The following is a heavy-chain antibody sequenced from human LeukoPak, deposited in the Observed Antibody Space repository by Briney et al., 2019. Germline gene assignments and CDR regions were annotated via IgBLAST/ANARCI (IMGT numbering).Heavy chain of an antibody. CDR3: AKDSFSHNGVYDALDI. CDR2: IGGGPV. V-gene: IGHV3-23*01. D-gene: IGHD2-8*01. Sequence: GGSLRLSCAASGFTFSNFAMTWVRQAPGKGLEWVSTIGGGPVYYADSVKGRFTISRDDSKNTLFLQMNSLRAEDTAIYYCAKDSFSHNGVYDALDIWGHGTMVTVSS. J-gene: IGHJ3*02. CDR1: GFTFSNFA.